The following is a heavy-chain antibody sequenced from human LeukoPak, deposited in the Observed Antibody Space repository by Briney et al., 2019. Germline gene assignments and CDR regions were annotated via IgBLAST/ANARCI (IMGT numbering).Heavy chain of an antibody. Sequence: PSETLSLTCTVSGDSISSSSYYWGWVRQPPGKGLEWIGSVYYFGDTYYSPSLESRVTISIDTSKNQFSLKLSSVTATDTAVYSCAIHHNIVIVPTARGFDYWGQGTLVTVSS. CDR3: AIHHNIVIVPTARGFDY. CDR1: GDSISSSSYY. CDR2: VYYFGDT. D-gene: IGHD2-2*01. J-gene: IGHJ4*02. V-gene: IGHV4-39*01.